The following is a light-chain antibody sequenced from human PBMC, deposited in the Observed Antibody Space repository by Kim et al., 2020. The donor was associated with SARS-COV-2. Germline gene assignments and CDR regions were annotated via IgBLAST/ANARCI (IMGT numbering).Light chain of an antibody. V-gene: IGLV6-57*01. J-gene: IGLJ2*01. Sequence: NCMLTQPHSLSDSPGKTVTISCTRTSGSIASNYVQWYQQRPGSFPTTVIYEDDQRPSGVPDRFSGSIDSSSNSASLTISGLKTEDEADYYCQSYDSGIQIFGGGTKVTVL. CDR1: SGSIASNY. CDR2: EDD. CDR3: QSYDSGIQI.